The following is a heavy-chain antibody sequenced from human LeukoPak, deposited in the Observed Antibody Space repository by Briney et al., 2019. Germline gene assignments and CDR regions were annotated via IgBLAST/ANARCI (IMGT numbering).Heavy chain of an antibody. D-gene: IGHD6-19*01. V-gene: IGHV1-46*01. Sequence: ASLNVSCKASGYTFTSYYMHWVRQAPGQGLEWMGIINPSGGSTSYAQKFQGRVTMTRDTSTSTVYMELSSLRSEDTAVYYCARDASSGWIDYWGQGTLVTVSS. J-gene: IGHJ4*02. CDR2: INPSGGST. CDR1: GYTFTSYY. CDR3: ARDASSGWIDY.